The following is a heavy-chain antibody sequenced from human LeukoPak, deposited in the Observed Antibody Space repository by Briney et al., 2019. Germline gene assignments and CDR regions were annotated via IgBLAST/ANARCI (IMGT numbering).Heavy chain of an antibody. Sequence: SETLSLTCTVSGGSISSYYWSWIRQPPGKGLEWIGYIYYSGSTNYNPSLKSRVTISVDTSKNQFSLKLSSVTAADTAVYYCARHPLGSYYYYYYMDVWGKGTTVTISS. CDR1: GGSISSYY. CDR3: ARHPLGSYYYYYYMDV. V-gene: IGHV4-59*08. D-gene: IGHD7-27*01. CDR2: IYYSGST. J-gene: IGHJ6*03.